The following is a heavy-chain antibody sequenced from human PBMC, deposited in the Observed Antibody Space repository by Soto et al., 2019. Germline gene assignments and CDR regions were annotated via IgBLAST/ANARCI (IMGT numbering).Heavy chain of an antibody. CDR1: GFTFSGSA. D-gene: IGHD1-1*01. CDR2: IRSRANSYAT. Sequence: GGALRRSWAASGFTFSGSAMHWVRQASGKGLEWVGRIRSRANSYATADAASVKGRFPISRDDSKHTAYLQMNSLKTEDTAVCSCTLEIATTRGGYYYRMDVWSQGTTVTVSS. V-gene: IGHV3-73*01. J-gene: IGHJ6*02. CDR3: TLEIATTRGGYYYRMDV.